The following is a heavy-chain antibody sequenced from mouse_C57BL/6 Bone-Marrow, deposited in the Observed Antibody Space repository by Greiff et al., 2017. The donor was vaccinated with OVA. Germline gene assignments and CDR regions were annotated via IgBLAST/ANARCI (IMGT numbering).Heavy chain of an antibody. Sequence: DVQLQESGPGLVKPSQSLSLTCSVTGYSITSGYYWNWIRQFPGNKLEWMGYISYDGSNNYNPSLKNRISITRDTSKNQFFLKLNSVTTEDTATYYCEAIYYYGSSYYFDYWGQGTTLTVSS. CDR3: EAIYYYGSSYYFDY. J-gene: IGHJ2*01. V-gene: IGHV3-6*01. CDR1: GYSITSGYY. CDR2: ISYDGSN. D-gene: IGHD1-1*01.